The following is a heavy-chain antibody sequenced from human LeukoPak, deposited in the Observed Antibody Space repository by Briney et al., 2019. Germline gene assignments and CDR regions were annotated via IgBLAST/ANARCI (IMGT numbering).Heavy chain of an antibody. Sequence: KSGGSLRLSCAASGFTFSDYYMSWIRQAPGKGLEWVSYISSSGSTIYYADSVKGRFTISRDNAKNSLYLQMNSLRAEDTAVYYCARWWIPDPNSSGWYYYGMDVWGQGTTVTVSS. J-gene: IGHJ6*02. CDR2: ISSSGSTI. CDR1: GFTFSDYY. CDR3: ARWWIPDPNSSGWYYYGMDV. D-gene: IGHD6-19*01. V-gene: IGHV3-11*01.